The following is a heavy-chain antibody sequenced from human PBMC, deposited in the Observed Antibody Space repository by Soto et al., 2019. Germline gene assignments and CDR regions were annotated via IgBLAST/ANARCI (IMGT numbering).Heavy chain of an antibody. CDR3: AKLEGDLQQLVRYYYYGMDV. CDR1: GFTFSSYA. V-gene: IGHV3-23*01. J-gene: IGHJ6*02. Sequence: EVQLLESGGGLVQPGGSLRLSCAASGFTFSSYAMSWVRQAPGKGLEWVSAISGSGGSTYYADSVKGRFTISRDNSKNTLYLQMNSLRAEDTAVYYCAKLEGDLQQLVRYYYYGMDVWGQGTTVTVSS. CDR2: ISGSGGST. D-gene: IGHD6-13*01.